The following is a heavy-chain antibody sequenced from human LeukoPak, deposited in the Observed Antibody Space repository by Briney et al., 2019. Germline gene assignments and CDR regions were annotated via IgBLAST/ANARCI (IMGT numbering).Heavy chain of an antibody. CDR2: IYTGGST. J-gene: IGHJ4*02. V-gene: IGHV3-53*01. D-gene: IGHD2-2*01. CDR3: ARGPRGCSTTYYSDYFDY. CDR1: GFTVSSTY. Sequence: GGSLRLSCAASGFTVSSTYVSWVRQAPGKGLEWVSVIYTGGSTYYADSVKGRFTISRDNSKNTLYLQMNSLRAEDTAVYYCARGPRGCSTTYYSDYFDYWGQGTLVTVSS.